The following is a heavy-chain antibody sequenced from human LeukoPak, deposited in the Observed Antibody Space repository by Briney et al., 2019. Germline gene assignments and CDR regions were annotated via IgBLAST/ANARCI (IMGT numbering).Heavy chain of an antibody. D-gene: IGHD4-17*01. J-gene: IGHJ6*03. Sequence: SVKVSCKASGGTFSRYAISWVRQAPGQGLEWMGGIIPSFGTANYAQTFQGRVTITADESTSAAYMELSSLRSEDTAVYYCARDWDYVGYMDVWGKGTTVTVSS. CDR1: GGTFSRYA. CDR3: ARDWDYVGYMDV. V-gene: IGHV1-69*13. CDR2: IIPSFGTA.